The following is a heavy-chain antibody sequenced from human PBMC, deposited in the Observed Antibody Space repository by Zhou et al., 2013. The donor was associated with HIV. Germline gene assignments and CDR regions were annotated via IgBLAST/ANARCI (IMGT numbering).Heavy chain of an antibody. CDR3: ATVFFDRSDY. CDR2: FDPEDGET. D-gene: IGHD3-9*01. Sequence: QVQLVQSGAEVKKPGASVKVSCKVSGYTLTELSMHWVRQAPGKGLEWMGGFDPEDGETIYAQKFQGRVTMTEDTPTSTAYMEVRSLRSDDTAVYYCATVFFDRSDYWGQGTLVTVSS. J-gene: IGHJ4*02. CDR1: GYTLTELS. V-gene: IGHV1-24*01.